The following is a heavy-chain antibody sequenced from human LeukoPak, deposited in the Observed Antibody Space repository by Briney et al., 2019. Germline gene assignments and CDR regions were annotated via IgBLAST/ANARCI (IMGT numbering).Heavy chain of an antibody. D-gene: IGHD3-10*01. Sequence: ASVKVSCKTSGYTFNNYGISWVRQAPGQGLEWMGWISGYNGNAKYAQKVQGRVTMTTDTSTSTAYMELRSLRSDDTAVYYCARDRFYYYGSGNYYLDASDIWGQGTRVTVSS. V-gene: IGHV1-18*01. CDR2: ISGYNGNA. J-gene: IGHJ3*02. CDR1: GYTFNNYG. CDR3: ARDRFYYYGSGNYYLDASDI.